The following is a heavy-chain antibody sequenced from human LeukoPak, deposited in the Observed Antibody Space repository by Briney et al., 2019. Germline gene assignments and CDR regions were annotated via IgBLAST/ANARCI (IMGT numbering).Heavy chain of an antibody. J-gene: IGHJ4*02. Sequence: GESLKISCKGSGYSFTGYWIGWVRQMPGKGLEWMGIIYPGDSDTRYSPSFQGQVTISADKSISTAYLQWSSLKASDTAMYYCASGYCTNGVCYGAVDYWGQGTLVTVSS. CDR1: GYSFTGYW. V-gene: IGHV5-51*01. CDR2: IYPGDSDT. D-gene: IGHD2-8*01. CDR3: ASGYCTNGVCYGAVDY.